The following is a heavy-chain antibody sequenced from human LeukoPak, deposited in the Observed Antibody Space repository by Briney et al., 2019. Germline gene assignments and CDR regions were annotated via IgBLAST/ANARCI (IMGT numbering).Heavy chain of an antibody. Sequence: PSETLSLTCTVSGFSVSSGSYYWIWIRQPPGKELEWVVYFYYSGSTNYNPSLKSRVTISVDTSKNQFSLKLSSVTAADTAVYYCARYTSSWYSWFDPWGQGTLVTVSS. D-gene: IGHD6-13*01. CDR2: FYYSGST. CDR1: GFSVSSGSYY. CDR3: ARYTSSWYSWFDP. V-gene: IGHV4-61*01. J-gene: IGHJ5*02.